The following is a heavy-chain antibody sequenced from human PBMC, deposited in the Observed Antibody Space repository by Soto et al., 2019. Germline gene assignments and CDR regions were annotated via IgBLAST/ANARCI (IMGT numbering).Heavy chain of an antibody. CDR2: IFPSDSDT. CDR1: GYKFTSYW. Sequence: GESLKISCRTSGYKFTSYWIACVRQMPGKGLEWMGIIFPSDSDTRYSPSFQGQVTISADRSTSTVFLQWASLKASDTAVYFCARKDKSGYSNWFDPWGQGTLVSVSS. J-gene: IGHJ5*02. CDR3: ARKDKSGYSNWFDP. V-gene: IGHV5-51*01. D-gene: IGHD3-22*01.